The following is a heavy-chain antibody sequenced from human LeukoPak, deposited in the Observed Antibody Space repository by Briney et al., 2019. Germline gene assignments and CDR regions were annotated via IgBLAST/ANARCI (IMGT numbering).Heavy chain of an antibody. CDR1: GFTFSSYS. CDR2: ISSSSSYI. J-gene: IGHJ6*02. Sequence: GGSLRLSCAASGFTFSSYSMNWVRQAPGKGLEWVSSISSSSSYIYYADSVKGRFTISRDNAKNSLYLKMNSMRAEDTAVYYCARAVWFGELLDYYYGMEVWGQGTTVTVSS. CDR3: ARAVWFGELLDYYYGMEV. D-gene: IGHD3-10*01. V-gene: IGHV3-21*01.